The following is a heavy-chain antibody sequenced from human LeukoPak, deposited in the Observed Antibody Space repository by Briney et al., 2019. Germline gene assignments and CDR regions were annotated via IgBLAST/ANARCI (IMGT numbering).Heavy chain of an antibody. Sequence: GASVKVSCKAPGGTFSSYAISWVRQAPGQGLEWMGGIIPIFGTANYAQKFQGRVTITADESTSSAYMELSSLRSEDTAVYYCARHCSSTSCYTFSNVYYYYYMDVWGKGTTVTVSS. J-gene: IGHJ6*03. D-gene: IGHD2-2*02. CDR2: IIPIFGTA. V-gene: IGHV1-69*13. CDR3: ARHCSSTSCYTFSNVYYYYYMDV. CDR1: GGTFSSYA.